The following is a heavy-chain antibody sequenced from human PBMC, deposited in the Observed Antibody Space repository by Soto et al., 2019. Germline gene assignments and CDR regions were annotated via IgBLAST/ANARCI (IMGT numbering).Heavy chain of an antibody. J-gene: IGHJ6*02. CDR2: IYSDGTT. CDR3: SRVGCSNSKCYTRGMDV. D-gene: IGHD2-2*01. Sequence: ETLSLTCTVSGGSISGYYWSWVRQPAGKGLEWVGRIYSDGTTNYSPSLKSRVTMSLDTSKDQFSLHLNSVTAADTAVYYCSRVGCSNSKCYTRGMDVWGQGTTVTVSS. CDR1: GGSISGYY. V-gene: IGHV4-4*07.